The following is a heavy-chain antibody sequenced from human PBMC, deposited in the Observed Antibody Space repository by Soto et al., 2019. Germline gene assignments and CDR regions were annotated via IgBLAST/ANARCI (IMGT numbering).Heavy chain of an antibody. CDR1: GVSINSGGYY. CDR2: IYYTGHT. V-gene: IGHV4-31*03. J-gene: IGHJ3*02. Sequence: QVQLQESGPGLVKPSQTLSLTCSVSGVSINSGGYYWSWIRHHPGQGLEWIGSIYYTGHTFYNPSLKSRVAMSLDTSKNQFSLKLSSVTAADTAVYYCARGSQLERDALDIWGQGTMVTVSS. CDR3: ARGSQLERDALDI. D-gene: IGHD1-1*01.